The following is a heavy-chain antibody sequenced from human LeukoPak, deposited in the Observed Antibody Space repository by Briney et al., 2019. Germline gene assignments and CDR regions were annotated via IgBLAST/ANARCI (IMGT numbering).Heavy chain of an antibody. CDR1: GGTFSSYA. J-gene: IGHJ4*02. CDR3: ARNPQRWLQLLGYFDY. CDR2: IIPIFGTA. V-gene: IGHV1-69*01. Sequence: SVKVSCKASGGTFSSYAISWVRQAPGQGLEWMGGIIPIFGTANYAQKFQGRVTITADESTSTAYMELSSLRSEDTAVYYCARNPQRWLQLLGYFDYWGQGTLVTVSS. D-gene: IGHD5-24*01.